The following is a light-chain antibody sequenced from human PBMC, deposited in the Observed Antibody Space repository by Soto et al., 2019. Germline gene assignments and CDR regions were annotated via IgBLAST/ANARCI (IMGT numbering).Light chain of an antibody. CDR3: QKCKVAPFT. CDR1: QGIDNH. Sequence: DIQMTQSPSSLSASLGDRVTITCRASQGIDNHLAWYQQKPGKAPKLLIYAASTSHAGAPSRFTGSGSATDFTVTISSLQPAEAETYYGQKCKVAPFTFGGGTKVEI. CDR2: AAS. J-gene: IGKJ4*01. V-gene: IGKV1-27*01.